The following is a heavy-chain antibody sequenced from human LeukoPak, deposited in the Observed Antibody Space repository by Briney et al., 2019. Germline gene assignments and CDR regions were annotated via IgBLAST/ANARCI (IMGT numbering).Heavy chain of an antibody. Sequence: GGSLRLSCAASGFTFSSYAMSWVRQAPGKGLEWVSLISWDGGSTYYADSVKGRFTISRDNSKNSLYLQMNSLRTEDTALYYRAKGISAYGSGRAPLDLWGQGTLVTVSS. V-gene: IGHV3-43*01. J-gene: IGHJ5*02. D-gene: IGHD3-10*01. CDR2: ISWDGGST. CDR1: GFTFSSYA. CDR3: AKGISAYGSGRAPLDL.